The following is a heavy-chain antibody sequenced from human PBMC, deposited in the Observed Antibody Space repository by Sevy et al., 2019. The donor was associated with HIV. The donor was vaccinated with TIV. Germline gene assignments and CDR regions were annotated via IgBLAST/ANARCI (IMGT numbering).Heavy chain of an antibody. Sequence: GGSLRPSCAASGFTFSSFWMSWVSQAAGRGREWVATMKQVGSENYYVDSVKGRFANSRDNAKHALYLQMNSLRAEDTSAYYCVREGLGGFSYSLDSWGQGTLVTVSS. CDR1: GFTFSSFW. CDR3: VREGLGGFSYSLDS. V-gene: IGHV3-7*01. CDR2: MKQVGSEN. J-gene: IGHJ4*02. D-gene: IGHD5-18*01.